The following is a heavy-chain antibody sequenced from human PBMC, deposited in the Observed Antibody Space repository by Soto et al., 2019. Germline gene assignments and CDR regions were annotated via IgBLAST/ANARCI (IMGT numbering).Heavy chain of an antibody. J-gene: IGHJ4*02. D-gene: IGHD3-3*01. CDR2: MNPNSGNT. CDR3: ARIYDFWSGVPGY. V-gene: IGHV1-8*01. Sequence: KVSCKASGSTFTSYDINWVRQATGQGLEWMGWMNPNSGNTGYAQKFQGRVTMTRNTSISTAYMELSSLRSEDTAVYYCARIYDFWSGVPGYWGQGTLVTVSS. CDR1: GSTFTSYD.